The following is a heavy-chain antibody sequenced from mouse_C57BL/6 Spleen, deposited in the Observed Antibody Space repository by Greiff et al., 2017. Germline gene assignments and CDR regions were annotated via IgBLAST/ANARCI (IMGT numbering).Heavy chain of an antibody. Sequence: QVQLKESGAELVKPGASVKISCKASGYAFSSYWMNWVKQRPGKGLEWIGQIYPGDGDTNYNGKFKGKATLTADKSSSTAYMQLSSLTSEDSAVYFCARSFYYGYDEGYFDVWGTGTTVTVSS. V-gene: IGHV1-80*01. CDR1: GYAFSSYW. CDR3: ARSFYYGYDEGYFDV. D-gene: IGHD2-2*01. J-gene: IGHJ1*03. CDR2: IYPGDGDT.